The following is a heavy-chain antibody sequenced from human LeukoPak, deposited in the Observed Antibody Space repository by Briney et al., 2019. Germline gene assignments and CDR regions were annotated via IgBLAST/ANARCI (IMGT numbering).Heavy chain of an antibody. V-gene: IGHV3-74*01. CDR3: ATARNFSFEY. Sequence: GGSLRLSCATSGLTFRTTWMHWVRQAPGKGLMWVSRMNGEGTTIDYADSVKGRFTVSRDYAKNTLFLQMNNLRTEDTALYFCATARNFSFEYWGQGSLVIVPA. CDR1: GLTFRTTW. J-gene: IGHJ4*02. D-gene: IGHD1-7*01. CDR2: MNGEGTTI.